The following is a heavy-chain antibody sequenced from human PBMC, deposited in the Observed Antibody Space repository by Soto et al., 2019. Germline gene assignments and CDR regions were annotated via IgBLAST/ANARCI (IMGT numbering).Heavy chain of an antibody. D-gene: IGHD3-10*01. V-gene: IGHV4-59*01. CDR2: IYYSGST. CDR1: GGSIRSYY. Sequence: SETLSLTCTASGGSIRSYYWSWIRQPPGKGLEWIGYIYYSGSTNYNPSLKSRVTISVDTSKNQFSLKLSSVTAADTAVYYCARAVPYYYGSGSYLYYFDYWGQGTLVTVSS. J-gene: IGHJ4*02. CDR3: ARAVPYYYGSGSYLYYFDY.